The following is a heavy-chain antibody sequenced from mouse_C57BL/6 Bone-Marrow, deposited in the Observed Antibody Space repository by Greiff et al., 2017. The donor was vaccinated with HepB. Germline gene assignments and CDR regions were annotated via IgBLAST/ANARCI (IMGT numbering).Heavy chain of an antibody. CDR3: ARRGIYYGIFDY. J-gene: IGHJ2*01. CDR2: IYPRSGNT. CDR1: GYTFTSYG. Sequence: QVQLQQSGAELARPGASVKLSCKASGYTFTSYGISWVKQRTGQGLEWIGEIYPRSGNTYYNEKFKGKATLTADKSSSTAYMELRSLTSEDSAVYFCARRGIYYGIFDYWGQGTTLTVSS. D-gene: IGHD2-1*01. V-gene: IGHV1-81*01.